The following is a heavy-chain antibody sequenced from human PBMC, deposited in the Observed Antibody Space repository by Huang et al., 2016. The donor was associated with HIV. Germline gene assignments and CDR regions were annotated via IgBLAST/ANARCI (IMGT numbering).Heavy chain of an antibody. D-gene: IGHD2-15*01. CDR3: ATLPPVNYGRSGGRVRDY. J-gene: IGHJ4*02. Sequence: QVQLVQSGAEVKKPGASVKVSCKASGYTFSNYDINWVRQAPGQGLVGMGWMKPNRGNTGYARKFQGRVTMTRSTSISTAYMELSRLRFEDTAVYYCATLPPVNYGRSGGRVRDYWGQGSLVTVSS. CDR2: MKPNRGNT. CDR1: GYTFSNYD. V-gene: IGHV1-8*01.